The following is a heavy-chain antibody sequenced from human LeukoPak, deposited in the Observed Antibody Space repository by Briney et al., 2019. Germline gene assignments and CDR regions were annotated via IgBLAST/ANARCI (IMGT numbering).Heavy chain of an antibody. J-gene: IGHJ4*02. CDR3: ARDPGYSYGLDY. Sequence: AASVKVSCTASGGTFSSYAISWVRQAPGQGLEWMGGIIPIFGTANYAQKFQGRVTITADKSTSTAYMELSSLRSEDTAVYYCARDPGYSYGLDYWGQGTLVTVSS. CDR2: IIPIFGTA. V-gene: IGHV1-69*06. D-gene: IGHD5-18*01. CDR1: GGTFSSYA.